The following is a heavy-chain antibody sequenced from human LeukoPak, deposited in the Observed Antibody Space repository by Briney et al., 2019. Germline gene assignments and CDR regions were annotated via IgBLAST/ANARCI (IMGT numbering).Heavy chain of an antibody. J-gene: IGHJ4*02. CDR2: MKGDGSHI. CDR3: AREYY. Sequence: GGSLRLSCVASGFIFGNFWMSWVRQAPGRGLQWVASMKGDGSHIYYVDSVKGRFTISRDNARNSLYLQMNSLRVEDTAVYYCAREYYWGQGTLVTVSS. V-gene: IGHV3-7*01. CDR1: GFIFGNFW.